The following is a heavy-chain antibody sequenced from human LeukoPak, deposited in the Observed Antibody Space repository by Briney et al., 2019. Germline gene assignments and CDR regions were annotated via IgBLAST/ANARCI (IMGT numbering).Heavy chain of an antibody. V-gene: IGHV4-34*01. CDR2: INHSGST. CDR3: ARSDFWSGYPFTH. Sequence: SETLSLTCAVYGGSFSGYYWSWIRQPPGKGLERIGEINHSGSTNYNPSLKSRVTISVDTSKNQFSLKLSSVTAADTAVYYCARSDFWSGYPFTHWGQGTLVTVSS. J-gene: IGHJ1*01. D-gene: IGHD3-3*01. CDR1: GGSFSGYY.